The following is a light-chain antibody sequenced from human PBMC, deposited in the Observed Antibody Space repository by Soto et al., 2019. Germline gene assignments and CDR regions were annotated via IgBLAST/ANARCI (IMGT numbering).Light chain of an antibody. CDR2: GNS. CDR1: SSNIGAGYD. Sequence: QSVLTQPPSVSGAPGHRVTISCTGSSSNIGAGYDVHWYQQLPGTAPKLLIYGNSNRPSVVPDRFSGSKSGTSASLAITGLQAEDEADYYCQSYDSSLSGVVFGGGTKLTVL. V-gene: IGLV1-40*01. J-gene: IGLJ2*01. CDR3: QSYDSSLSGVV.